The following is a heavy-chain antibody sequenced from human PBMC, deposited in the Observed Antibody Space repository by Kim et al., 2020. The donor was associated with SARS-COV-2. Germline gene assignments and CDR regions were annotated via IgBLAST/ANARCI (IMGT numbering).Heavy chain of an antibody. J-gene: IGHJ6*02. V-gene: IGHV5-10-1*01. CDR2: IDPSDSYT. D-gene: IGHD3-3*01. CDR3: ARHFGAVGKANVYYYYGMDV. Sequence: GESLKISCKGSGYSFTSYWISWVRQMPGKGLEWMGRIDPSDSYTNYSPSFQGHVTISADKSISTAYLQWSSLKASDTAMYYCARHFGAVGKANVYYYYGMDVWGQGTTVTVSS. CDR1: GYSFTSYW.